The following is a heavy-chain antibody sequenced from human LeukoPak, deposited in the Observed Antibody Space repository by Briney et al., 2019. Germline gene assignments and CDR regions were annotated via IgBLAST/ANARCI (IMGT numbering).Heavy chain of an antibody. CDR1: GYTFTSHG. V-gene: IGHV1-18*01. CDR3: ARDQTRNYGKVYYFDY. CDR2: ISAYNGNT. Sequence: ASVKVSCKASGYTFTSHGISWVRQAPGQGLEWMGWISAYNGNTNYAQKLQGRVTMTTDTSTSTAYMELRSLRSDDTAVYYCARDQTRNYGKVYYFDYWGQGTLVTVSS. D-gene: IGHD1-7*01. J-gene: IGHJ4*02.